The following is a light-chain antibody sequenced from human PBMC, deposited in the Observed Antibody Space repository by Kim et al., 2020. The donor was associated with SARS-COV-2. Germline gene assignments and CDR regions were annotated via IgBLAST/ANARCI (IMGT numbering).Light chain of an antibody. CDR3: QSYDSSLSAWV. CDR2: GNS. V-gene: IGLV1-40*01. Sequence: QSVLTQPPSVSGAPGQRVTISCTGSSSNIGAGYDVHWYQQLPGTAPKLLIYGNSNRPSGVPDRFSGSRSGTSASLAITGHQAEDEADYYCQSYDSSLSAWVFGGGTQLTVL. J-gene: IGLJ3*02. CDR1: SSNIGAGYD.